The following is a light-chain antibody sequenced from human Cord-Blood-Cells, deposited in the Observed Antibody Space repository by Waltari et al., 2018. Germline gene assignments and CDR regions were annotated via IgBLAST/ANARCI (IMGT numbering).Light chain of an antibody. CDR3: CSYAGSYTYV. CDR1: SRAVGGYNY. CDR2: DVS. J-gene: IGLJ1*01. V-gene: IGLV2-11*01. Sequence: QSALTQPRSVSGSPVQAVTISCTRTSRAVGGYNYVSWYQQHPGKAPKLMIYDVSKRPSGVPDRFSGSKSGNTASLTISGLQAEDEADYYCCSYAGSYTYVFGTGTKVTVL.